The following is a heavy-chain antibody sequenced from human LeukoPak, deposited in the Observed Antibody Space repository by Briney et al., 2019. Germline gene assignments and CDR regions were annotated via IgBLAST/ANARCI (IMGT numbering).Heavy chain of an antibody. D-gene: IGHD1-26*01. CDR3: TRGLKWELPLGY. J-gene: IGHJ4*02. CDR1: GFTVSSNY. V-gene: IGHV3-23*01. CDR2: ISDTGVST. Sequence: PGGSLRLSCAASGFTVSSNYMSWVRQAPGKGLQWVSAISDTGVSTYYADSVKGRFTISRDNSKNTLHLQMNSLRAEDTAVYYCTRGLKWELPLGYWGQGTLVTVSS.